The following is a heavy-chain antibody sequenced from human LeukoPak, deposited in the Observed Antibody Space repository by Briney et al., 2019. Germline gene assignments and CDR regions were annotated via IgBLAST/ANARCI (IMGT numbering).Heavy chain of an antibody. CDR3: ARDPLLATNNEVTTTLFYYYYGMDV. V-gene: IGHV3-7*05. D-gene: IGHD4-17*01. Sequence: PGGSLRLSCAASGFTFSSYWMSWVRQAPGKGLEWVANIKQDGSEKYYVDSVKGRFTISRDNAKNSLYLQMNSLRAEDTAVYYCARDPLLATNNEVTTTLFYYYYGMDVWGQGTTVTVSS. CDR1: GFTFSSYW. CDR2: IKQDGSEK. J-gene: IGHJ6*02.